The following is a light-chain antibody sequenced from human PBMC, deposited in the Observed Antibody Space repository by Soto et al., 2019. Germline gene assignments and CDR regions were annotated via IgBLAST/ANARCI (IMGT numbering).Light chain of an antibody. CDR2: GSS. J-gene: IGKJ1*01. CDR1: QRVSSRY. Sequence: EIVLTQSPGTLSLSPGERATISCRASQRVSSRYFAWFQQRPGQVPRLLIFGSSSRAPGIPDRFSGSGSGTDFTLTISRLEPEDFGLYYCQQYYHSPRTFGQGSKVEIK. CDR3: QQYYHSPRT. V-gene: IGKV3-20*01.